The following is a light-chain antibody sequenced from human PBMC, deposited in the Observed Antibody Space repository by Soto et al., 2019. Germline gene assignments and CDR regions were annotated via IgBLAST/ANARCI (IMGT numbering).Light chain of an antibody. V-gene: IGLV2-14*01. CDR3: NSYTSSTTLV. CDR1: SSDVGSYNY. Sequence: QSALTQPASVSGSPGQSITISCTGTSSDVGSYNYVSWYQQHPGKAPKLMIYEVSNRPSGVSNRFSGSKSGNTASLTISGLQAEDEADYYCNSYTSSTTLVFGGGTQLTV. CDR2: EVS. J-gene: IGLJ3*02.